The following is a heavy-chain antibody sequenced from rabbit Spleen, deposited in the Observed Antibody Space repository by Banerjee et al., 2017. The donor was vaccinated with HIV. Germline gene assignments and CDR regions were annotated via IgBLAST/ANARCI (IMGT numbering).Heavy chain of an antibody. CDR2: INAVTGKA. Sequence: QQQVVESGGGQVEPGGTLTLSCKASGFTLNTYWIWWVRQVPGKGLQWIACINAVTGKAVYATWAKGRFPFSKPSSTTVTLQMTSLTAADTATYFCARDLDGVIGWNFGWWGPGTLVTVS. J-gene: IGHJ4*01. CDR3: ARDLDGVIGWNFGW. D-gene: IGHD1-1*01. CDR1: GFTLNTYW. V-gene: IGHV1S45*01.